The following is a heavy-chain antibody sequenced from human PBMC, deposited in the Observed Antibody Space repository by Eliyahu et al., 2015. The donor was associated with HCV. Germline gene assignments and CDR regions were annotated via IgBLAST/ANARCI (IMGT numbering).Heavy chain of an antibody. J-gene: IGHJ4*02. CDR1: GFTFTSYV. CDR2: MTGSGGET. Sequence: EVQLLESGGGLVRPGGSLRLSCAASGFTFTSYVMSWVRQAPGKGLEWVASMTGSGGETYYADSVRGRFTISRDLSKNTLYLQMDSLGVEDTAVYYCSPNSPANDYWGQGTLVTVSS. CDR3: SPNSPANDY. V-gene: IGHV3-23*01. D-gene: IGHD1-14*01.